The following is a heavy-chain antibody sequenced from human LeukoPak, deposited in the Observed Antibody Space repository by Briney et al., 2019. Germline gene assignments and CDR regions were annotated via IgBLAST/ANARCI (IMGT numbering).Heavy chain of an antibody. J-gene: IGHJ4*02. CDR3: ASLDY. V-gene: IGHV3-7*01. CDR1: GFTFSSSW. Sequence: SGGSLRLSCAASGFTFSSSWMNWARQAPGKGLEWVANIKQDGSEKYYVDSVKGRFTISRDNAKNSLYLQMNTLRAEDTAVYYCASLDYWGQGTLVTVSS. CDR2: IKQDGSEK.